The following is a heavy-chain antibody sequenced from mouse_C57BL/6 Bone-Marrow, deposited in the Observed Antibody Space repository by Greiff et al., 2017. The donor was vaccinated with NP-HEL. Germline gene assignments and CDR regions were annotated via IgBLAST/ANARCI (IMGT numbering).Heavy chain of an antibody. D-gene: IGHD3-2*02. CDR1: GYTFTDYY. CDR2: INPYNGGT. V-gene: IGHV1-19*01. J-gene: IGHJ2*01. Sequence: EVQLVESGPVLVKPGASVKMSCKASGYTFTDYYMNWVKQSHGKSLEWIGVINPYNGGTSYNQKFKGKATLTVDKSSSTAYMELNSLTSEDSAVYYCAKGDSSGYDYWGQGTTLTVSS. CDR3: AKGDSSGYDY.